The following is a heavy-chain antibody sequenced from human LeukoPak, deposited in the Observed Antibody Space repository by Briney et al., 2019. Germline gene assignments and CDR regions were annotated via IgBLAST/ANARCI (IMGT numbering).Heavy chain of an antibody. V-gene: IGHV3-23*01. Sequence: GGSLRLSCAASGFTFSNYALSWVRQAPGQGLEWVSIISGSDGSTYYADSVRGRFTISRNNSKNTLYLQMNSLRAEDTAVYYCAKSASRYYFDYWGQGTLVSVSS. CDR3: AKSASRYYFDY. CDR2: ISGSDGST. J-gene: IGHJ4*02. CDR1: GFTFSNYA.